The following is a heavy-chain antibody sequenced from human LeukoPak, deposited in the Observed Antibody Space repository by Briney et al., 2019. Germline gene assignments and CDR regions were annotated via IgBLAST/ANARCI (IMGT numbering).Heavy chain of an antibody. J-gene: IGHJ4*02. D-gene: IGHD3-3*01. Sequence: GGSLRLSCAASGFTFSSFEMNWVRQAPGKGLEWVSYISITGITTYYADSVKGRFTISRDNSKNTLYLQMNSLRPEDTAVYYCAGHFGAWHYFDYWGQGTLVTVSS. V-gene: IGHV3-48*03. CDR2: ISITGITT. CDR1: GFTFSSFE. CDR3: AGHFGAWHYFDY.